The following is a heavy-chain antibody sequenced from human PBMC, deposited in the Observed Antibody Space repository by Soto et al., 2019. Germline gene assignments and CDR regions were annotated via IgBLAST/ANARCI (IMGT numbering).Heavy chain of an antibody. CDR2: IHTRGII. D-gene: IGHD3-22*01. CDR1: GGSVSSSY. Sequence: SETLSLTCTVSGGSVSSSYWSWVRQPAGKGLEWIGRIHTRGIINYNPSLTGRVTMSADTSKNQFFLRLSSVTAADTGVYYCPRGHSSRSGYYGVAWGQGTPVTVSS. CDR3: PRGHSSRSGYYGVA. V-gene: IGHV4-4*07. J-gene: IGHJ5*02.